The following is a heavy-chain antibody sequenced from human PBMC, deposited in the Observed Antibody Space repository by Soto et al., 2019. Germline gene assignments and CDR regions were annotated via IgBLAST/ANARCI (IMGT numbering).Heavy chain of an antibody. D-gene: IGHD3-9*01. CDR1: GGSISSGGYY. V-gene: IGHV4-31*03. Sequence: SETLSLTCTVSGGSISSGGYYWSWIRQHPGKGLEWIGYLYYSGSTYYNPSLKSRVTISVDTSKNQFSLKLSSVTAADTAVYYCARDRQDYDILTGWPTGPHNWFDPWGQGTLVTVSS. CDR3: ARDRQDYDILTGWPTGPHNWFDP. J-gene: IGHJ5*02. CDR2: LYYSGST.